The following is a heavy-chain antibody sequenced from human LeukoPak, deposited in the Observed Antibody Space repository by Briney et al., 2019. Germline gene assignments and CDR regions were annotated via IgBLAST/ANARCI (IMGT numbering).Heavy chain of an antibody. Sequence: GASLKISCKGSGYSFTSYWIGWVRPMPGKGLEWMGIIYPGDSDTRYSPSFQGQVTISADKSISTAYLQWSSLKASDTAMYYCARPGPATTVTDAFDIWGQGTMVTVSS. J-gene: IGHJ3*02. CDR1: GYSFTSYW. D-gene: IGHD4-17*01. V-gene: IGHV5-51*01. CDR3: ARPGPATTVTDAFDI. CDR2: IYPGDSDT.